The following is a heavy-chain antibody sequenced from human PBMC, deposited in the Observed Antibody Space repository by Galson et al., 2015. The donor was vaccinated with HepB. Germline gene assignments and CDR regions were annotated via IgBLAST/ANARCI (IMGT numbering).Heavy chain of an antibody. Sequence: SLRLSCAASGFTFSNYVMHWVRQAPGKGLEWVAFISYDGSNKNYADSVKGRFTISRDNSKNTLYLQMNSLRAEDTALYYCAKDPYLYSALAGTMAGFDYWGQGTLVTVSS. CDR3: AKDPYLYSALAGTMAGFDY. CDR1: GFTFSNYV. J-gene: IGHJ4*02. CDR2: ISYDGSNK. D-gene: IGHD6-19*01. V-gene: IGHV3-30-3*01.